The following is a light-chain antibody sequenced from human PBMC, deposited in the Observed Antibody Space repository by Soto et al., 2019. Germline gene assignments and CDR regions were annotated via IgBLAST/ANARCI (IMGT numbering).Light chain of an antibody. CDR3: QQYNNWPLT. CDR1: QSFSRY. CDR2: GAS. J-gene: IGKJ1*01. V-gene: IGKV3-15*01. Sequence: ELVLTQSPATLSVCAGERATLSCRASQSFSRYLAWYQQKPGQAPRLLIYGASTRATGIPARFSGSGSGTEFTLTISSLQSEDFAAYYCQQYNNWPLTFGQGTKVDIK.